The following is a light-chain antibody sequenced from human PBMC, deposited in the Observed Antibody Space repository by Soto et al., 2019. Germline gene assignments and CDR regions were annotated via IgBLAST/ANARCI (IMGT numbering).Light chain of an antibody. CDR1: QSVSSY. J-gene: IGKJ3*01. Sequence: DIELTQSPSSLSVSPGDRATISCKASQSVSSYLDWYQQKPGQAPKLLIYDASNLATGIPARFSGSGSGTDFTFTISSLQPEDFATYYCQQYNNRPRAFGPGTKVDIK. V-gene: IGKV3-11*01. CDR2: DAS. CDR3: QQYNNRPRA.